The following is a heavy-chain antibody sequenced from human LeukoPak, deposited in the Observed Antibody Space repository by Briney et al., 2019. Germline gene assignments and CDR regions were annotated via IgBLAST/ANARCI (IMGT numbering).Heavy chain of an antibody. Sequence: PGRSLRLSCAASGFTFDDYAMHWVRQPPGKGLEWVSGVSWNSGSIGYADSVKGRFTISRDNAKNSLYLQMNSLRAEDTALYYCAKVMTRDYYGSGSYYFPGDAFDIWGQGTMVTVSS. V-gene: IGHV3-9*01. D-gene: IGHD3-10*01. J-gene: IGHJ3*02. CDR2: VSWNSGSI. CDR1: GFTFDDYA. CDR3: AKVMTRDYYGSGSYYFPGDAFDI.